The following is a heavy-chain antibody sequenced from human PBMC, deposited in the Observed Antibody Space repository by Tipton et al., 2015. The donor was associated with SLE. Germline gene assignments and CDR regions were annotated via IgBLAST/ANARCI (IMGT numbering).Heavy chain of an antibody. D-gene: IGHD2-8*02. V-gene: IGHV3-7*03. CDR3: ESHTDYYGMDV. CDR1: GFTFSSYW. CDR2: IKQDGSEK. J-gene: IGHJ6*02. Sequence: SLRLSCAASGFTFSSYWMSWVRQAPGKGLEWVANIKQDGSEKYYVDSVKGRFTISRDNAKNSLYLQMNSLRAEDTAVYYCESHTDYYGMDVWGQGTTVTVSS.